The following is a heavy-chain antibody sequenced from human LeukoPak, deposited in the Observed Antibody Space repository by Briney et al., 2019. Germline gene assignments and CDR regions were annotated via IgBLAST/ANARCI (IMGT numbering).Heavy chain of an antibody. J-gene: IGHJ3*02. V-gene: IGHV3-30*03. CDR1: GFTFSSYG. CDR2: ISNDGSNK. D-gene: IGHD1-26*01. Sequence: GRSLRLSCVASGFTFSSYGMHWVRQAPGKGLEWVAVISNDGSNKYYADSVKGRFTISRDSAKNSLYLQMNSLRAEDTAVYYCSRGGSPPEARGDVFDIWGQGTMVSVSS. CDR3: SRGGSPPEARGDVFDI.